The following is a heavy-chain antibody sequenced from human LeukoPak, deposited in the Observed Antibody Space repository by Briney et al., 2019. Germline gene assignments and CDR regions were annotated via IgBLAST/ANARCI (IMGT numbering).Heavy chain of an antibody. J-gene: IGHJ4*02. Sequence: SETPSLTCAVYGGSFSGYYWSWIRQPPGKGLEWIGEITHGGSINYNPSLKSRVTISVDTSKNQFSLNLSSVTAADTAVYYCARGVSRYGDLFVDYWGQGTLVTVSS. V-gene: IGHV4-34*01. D-gene: IGHD4-17*01. CDR3: ARGVSRYGDLFVDY. CDR2: ITHGGSI. CDR1: GGSFSGYY.